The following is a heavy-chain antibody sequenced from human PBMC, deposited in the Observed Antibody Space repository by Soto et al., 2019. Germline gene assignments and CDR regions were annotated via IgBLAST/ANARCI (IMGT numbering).Heavy chain of an antibody. V-gene: IGHV1-8*01. CDR3: ARGRSRLVDY. CDR2: MNPNSGNT. J-gene: IGHJ4*02. Sequence: GVSVKASCKASGYTFTSCYINWARQAAGQGPEWMGWMNPNSGNTGYAQKFQGRVTMTRNTSISTAYMELSSLRSEDTAVYYCARGRSRLVDYWGQGTLVTVSS. CDR1: GYTFTSCY.